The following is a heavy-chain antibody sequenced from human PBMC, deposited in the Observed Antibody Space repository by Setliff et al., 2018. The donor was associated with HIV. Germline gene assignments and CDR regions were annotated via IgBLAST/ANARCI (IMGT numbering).Heavy chain of an antibody. D-gene: IGHD2-2*01. CDR3: APVSSGWFDP. CDR1: GYSFTSNS. CDR2: MKHKSGNI. V-gene: IGHV1-8*01. Sequence: ASVKVSCKASGYSFTSNSLNWVRQAAGQGLERMGWMKHKSGNIGYAQQFQGRVTMTEDTSTDTAYMELTSLRSEDTAMYYCAPVSSGWFDPWGQGTLVTVSS. J-gene: IGHJ5*02.